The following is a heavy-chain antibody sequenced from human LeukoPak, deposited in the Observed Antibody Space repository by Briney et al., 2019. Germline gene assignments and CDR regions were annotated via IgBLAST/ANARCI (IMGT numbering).Heavy chain of an antibody. J-gene: IGHJ4*02. CDR1: GLTFSSFG. Sequence: GGSLILSCAASGLTFSSFGMHWVRQAPGKGLEWVAVTSFDGGNKYYADSVKGRFTISRDNSKNTLYLQMNTLRVEDTAVYYCAKLGDNDILTGYYFDYWGQGTLVTVSS. CDR3: AKLGDNDILTGYYFDY. CDR2: TSFDGGNK. V-gene: IGHV3-30*18. D-gene: IGHD3-9*01.